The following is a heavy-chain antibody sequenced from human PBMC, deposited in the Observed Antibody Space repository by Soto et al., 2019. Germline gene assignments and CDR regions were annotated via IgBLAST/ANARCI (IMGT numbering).Heavy chain of an antibody. Sequence: QIQLVQSGAEVKKPGSSVKVSCKACGGTFSTYAISWVRQAPGQGLEWMGGIIPMSGRTTYAQKFQDRVTITADKSTTTAYMDLSSLRSQDTAVYYCALGSDYLFDPWARGTLVTVSS. J-gene: IGHJ5*02. CDR3: ALGSDYLFDP. CDR1: GGTFSTYA. CDR2: IIPMSGRT. D-gene: IGHD4-17*01. V-gene: IGHV1-69*06.